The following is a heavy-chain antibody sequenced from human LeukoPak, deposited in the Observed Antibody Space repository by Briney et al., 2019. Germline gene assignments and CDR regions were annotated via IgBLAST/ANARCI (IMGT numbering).Heavy chain of an antibody. Sequence: SETLSLTCTVSGGSISSYYWSWIRQPAGKGLEWIGRIYASGSTNYNPSLKSRVTMSVDTSKNQFSLKLSSVTAADTAVYYCAGSDFDYGGNRPVDYWGQGTLVTVSS. CDR1: GGSISSYY. D-gene: IGHD4-23*01. V-gene: IGHV4-4*07. CDR2: IYASGST. CDR3: AGSDFDYGGNRPVDY. J-gene: IGHJ4*02.